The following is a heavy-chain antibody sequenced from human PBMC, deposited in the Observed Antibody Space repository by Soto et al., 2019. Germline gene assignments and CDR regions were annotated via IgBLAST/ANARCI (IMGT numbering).Heavy chain of an antibody. V-gene: IGHV3-23*01. CDR1: GFTFSSYA. CDR2: ISGSGGST. J-gene: IGHJ4*02. D-gene: IGHD5-18*01. Sequence: EVQLLESGGGLVQPGGSLRLSCAASGFTFSSYAMSWVRQAPGKGLEWVSAISGSGGSTYYADSVKGRFTISRDNSKNTLYLQMNSRRAEDTAVYDCAKDLGYSYGYTCDYWGQGTLVTVSS. CDR3: AKDLGYSYGYTCDY.